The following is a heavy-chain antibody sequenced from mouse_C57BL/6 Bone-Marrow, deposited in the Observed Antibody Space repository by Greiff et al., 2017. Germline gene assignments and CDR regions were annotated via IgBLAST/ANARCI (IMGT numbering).Heavy chain of an antibody. CDR2: ISYDGSN. CDR3: AREGGRDYFDY. Sequence: EVQLQESGPGLVKPSQSLSLTCSVTGYSITSGYYWNWIRQFPGNKLEWMGYISYDGSNNYNPSLKNRISLTRDTSKNQFFLKLNSVTTEDTATYYCAREGGRDYFDYWGQGTTLTVSS. D-gene: IGHD3-3*01. CDR1: GYSITSGYY. V-gene: IGHV3-6*01. J-gene: IGHJ2*01.